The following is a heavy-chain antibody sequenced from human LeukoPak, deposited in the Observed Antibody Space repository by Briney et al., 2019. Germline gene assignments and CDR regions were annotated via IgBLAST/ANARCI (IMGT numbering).Heavy chain of an antibody. CDR2: ISAYNGNT. CDR1: GYTFTSYG. Sequence: GASVKVSCKASGYTFTSYGISWVRQAPGQGLEWMGWISAYNGNTNYAQKLQGRVTMTTDTSTSTAYMELRSLRSDDTAVYYCARGPWYVGSGYYFDYWGQGTLVTVSS. CDR3: ARGPWYVGSGYYFDY. D-gene: IGHD3-22*01. V-gene: IGHV1-18*01. J-gene: IGHJ4*02.